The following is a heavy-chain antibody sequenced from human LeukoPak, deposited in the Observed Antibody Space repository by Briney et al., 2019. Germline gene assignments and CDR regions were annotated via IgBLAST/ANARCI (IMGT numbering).Heavy chain of an antibody. CDR1: GFTFSSYS. D-gene: IGHD2-2*01. Sequence: GGSLRLSCAASGFTFSSYSMNWVRQAPGKGLEWVSSISSSSSYIYCADSVKGRFTISRDNAKNSLYLQMNSLRAEDTAVYYCASPIVVVPAAMKAYDYWGQGTLVTVSS. J-gene: IGHJ4*02. V-gene: IGHV3-21*01. CDR3: ASPIVVVPAAMKAYDY. CDR2: ISSSSSYI.